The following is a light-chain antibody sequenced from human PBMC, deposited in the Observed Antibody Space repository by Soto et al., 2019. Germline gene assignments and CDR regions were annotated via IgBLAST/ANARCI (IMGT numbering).Light chain of an antibody. Sequence: EIVLTQSPGTLSLSPGERATLSCRASQSVSSSYLAWHQQKPGQAPRLLIYGASSRATGVPDRFSGSGSGTDFTLTISRLEPEEFAVYYCQQYGSSPFTFGPGTKVDIK. CDR3: QQYGSSPFT. V-gene: IGKV3-20*01. CDR1: QSVSSSY. J-gene: IGKJ3*01. CDR2: GAS.